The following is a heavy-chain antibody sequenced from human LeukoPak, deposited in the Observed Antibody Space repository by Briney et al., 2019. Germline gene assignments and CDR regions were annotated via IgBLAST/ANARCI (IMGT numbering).Heavy chain of an antibody. CDR1: GFTFRNFG. V-gene: IGHV3-33*01. J-gene: IGHJ4*02. CDR2: IWFDGSNK. CDR3: AREGNYETLTVPGIDY. Sequence: GGSLRLSCAASGFTFRNFGMDWVRQAPGKGLEWVAAIWFDGSNKYYADSVKGRFTMSRDNSKNTLYLQMNSLRAEDTAVYYCAREGNYETLTVPGIDYWGQGTLVTVSS. D-gene: IGHD3-9*01.